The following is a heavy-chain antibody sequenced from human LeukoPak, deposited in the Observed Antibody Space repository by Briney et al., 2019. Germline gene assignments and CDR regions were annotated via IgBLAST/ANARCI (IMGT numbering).Heavy chain of an antibody. CDR3: ARGLGSLWPYFYYYMDV. CDR2: INPNGDGT. V-gene: IGHV1-2*02. CDR1: GYTFTSYY. Sequence: GASVKVSCKASGYTFTSYYIHWVRQAPRQGLEWMGWINPNGDGTAYAQKFQGRVTMARDTSITTAYMELSSLTSDDTAVYYCARGLGSLWPYFYYYMDVWGKGTTVTVSS. J-gene: IGHJ6*03. D-gene: IGHD2-21*01.